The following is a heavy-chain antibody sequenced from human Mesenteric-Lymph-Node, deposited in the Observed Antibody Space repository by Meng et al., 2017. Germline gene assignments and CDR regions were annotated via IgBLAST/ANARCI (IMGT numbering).Heavy chain of an antibody. V-gene: IGHV1-69*09. J-gene: IGHJ4*02. CDR2: IIPILGLA. CDR3: ARGPLYYDILTGYDY. CDR1: GGTFSSYT. Sequence: HVPLVHSGSEVKKPGSSGKSTCKASGGTFSSYTISWVRQAPGQGLEWMGRIIPILGLANYAQKLQGRVTMTTDTSTSTAYMELRSLRSGDTAVYYCARGPLYYDILTGYDYWGQGTLVTVSS. D-gene: IGHD3-9*01.